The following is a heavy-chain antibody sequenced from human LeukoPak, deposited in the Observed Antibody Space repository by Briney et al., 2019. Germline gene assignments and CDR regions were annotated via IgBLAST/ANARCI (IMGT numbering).Heavy chain of an antibody. Sequence: GASVKVSCKAPGGTFSSYAISWVRQAPGQGLEWMGRIIPILGIANYAQKFQGRVTITADKSTSTAYMELSSLRSKDTAVYYCARAADYDFWSWGQGTLVTVSS. CDR1: GGTFSSYA. CDR2: IIPILGIA. D-gene: IGHD3-3*01. V-gene: IGHV1-69*04. J-gene: IGHJ4*02. CDR3: ARAADYDFWS.